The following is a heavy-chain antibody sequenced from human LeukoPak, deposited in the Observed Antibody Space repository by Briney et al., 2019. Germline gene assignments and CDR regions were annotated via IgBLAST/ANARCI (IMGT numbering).Heavy chain of an antibody. Sequence: SETLSLTCAVNVGPFSGYYWSWVRQPPGKGLEWIGEINHSGNTNYNPPLTSRVTISVDSSNSHFSLRLTSVTAADTAMYCATKTSLTYYYNRREVFGLDVWGQGTTVTVSS. J-gene: IGHJ6*02. V-gene: IGHV4-34*01. CDR3: TKTSLTYYYNRREVFGLDV. CDR2: INHSGNT. D-gene: IGHD3-22*01. CDR1: VGPFSGYY.